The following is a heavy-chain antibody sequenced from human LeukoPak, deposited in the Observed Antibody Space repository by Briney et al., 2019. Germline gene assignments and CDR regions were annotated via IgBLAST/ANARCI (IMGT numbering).Heavy chain of an antibody. Sequence: ASVKVSCKAPGYTFTSYDISWVRQATGQGLEWMGWISTYNGNPNPAEKFQGRVTMTTDTSTSTAYMELRSLRSDDTAVYYCARVMGAHDYWGQGTLVTVSS. CDR1: GYTFTSYD. CDR3: ARVMGAHDY. J-gene: IGHJ4*02. D-gene: IGHD1-26*01. CDR2: ISTYNGNP. V-gene: IGHV1-18*01.